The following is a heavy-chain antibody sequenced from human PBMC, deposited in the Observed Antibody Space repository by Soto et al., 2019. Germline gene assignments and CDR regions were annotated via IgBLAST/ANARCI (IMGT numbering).Heavy chain of an antibody. CDR1: GFTFSSYA. Sequence: EVQLLESGGGLVQPGGSLRLSCAASGFTFSSYAMSWVRQAPGKGLEWVSGISGSGGSRNYAGSVKGRFTISRDNSKNTLYLQMNSLRAEDTAVYSCAKRELVLDYWGQGTLVTVSS. CDR2: ISGSGGSR. V-gene: IGHV3-23*01. D-gene: IGHD6-13*01. J-gene: IGHJ4*02. CDR3: AKRELVLDY.